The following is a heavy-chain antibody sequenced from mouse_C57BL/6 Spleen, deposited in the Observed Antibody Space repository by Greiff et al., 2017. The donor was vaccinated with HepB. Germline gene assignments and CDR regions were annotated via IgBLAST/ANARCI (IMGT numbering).Heavy chain of an antibody. CDR2: IDPEDGET. CDR1: GFNIKDYY. Sequence: EVQLQQSGAELVKPGASVKLSCTASGFNIKDYYMHWVKQRPEQGLEWIGRIDPEDGETKYAQKFQGKATITADTSSNTAYLQLSSLTSEDTAVYYWARADGNYKFAYWGQGTLVTVSS. J-gene: IGHJ3*01. CDR3: ARADGNYKFAY. V-gene: IGHV14-2*01. D-gene: IGHD2-1*01.